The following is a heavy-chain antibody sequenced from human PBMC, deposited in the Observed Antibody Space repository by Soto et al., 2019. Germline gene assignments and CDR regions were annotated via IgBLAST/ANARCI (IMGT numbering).Heavy chain of an antibody. V-gene: IGHV1-3*01. D-gene: IGHD4-17*01. J-gene: IGHJ4*02. Sequence: ASVKVSCKASGYTFISYAMHWVRQAPGQRFEWMGWINAGNGNTEYSQKFQGRVTINRDTSASTAYMELSSLRSEDTAVYYCARCPTVTAQTLFDYSGQGTLVIVSS. CDR2: INAGNGNT. CDR3: ARCPTVTAQTLFDY. CDR1: GYTFISYA.